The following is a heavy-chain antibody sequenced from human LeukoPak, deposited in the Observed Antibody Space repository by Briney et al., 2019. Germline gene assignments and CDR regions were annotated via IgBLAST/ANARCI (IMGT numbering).Heavy chain of an antibody. V-gene: IGHV4-4*07. CDR1: GGSISSYY. Sequence: SETLSLTCTVSGGSISSYYWSWIRQPAGKGLEWIGRIYTSGRTNYNPSLTSRVTMSVDTPKNQFSLKLSSVPAADTAVYYCARAAPSGFWSGSDTSPFDYWGQGTLVTVSS. D-gene: IGHD3-3*01. CDR2: IYTSGRT. J-gene: IGHJ4*02. CDR3: ARAAPSGFWSGSDTSPFDY.